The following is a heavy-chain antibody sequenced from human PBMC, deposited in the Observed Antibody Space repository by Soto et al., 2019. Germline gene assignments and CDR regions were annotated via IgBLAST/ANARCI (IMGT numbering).Heavy chain of an antibody. Sequence: PGESLKISCKGSGYSFSTHWIGWVRQMPGKGLEWMGIIYPGDSDTRYRPSFQGQVTISVDKSITTAYLQWSSLKASDTAMYYCATLRADCSGDSCYSYYFDYWGQATLVTVSS. CDR3: ATLRADCSGDSCYSYYFDY. V-gene: IGHV5-51*01. CDR1: GYSFSTHW. J-gene: IGHJ4*02. D-gene: IGHD2-15*01. CDR2: IYPGDSDT.